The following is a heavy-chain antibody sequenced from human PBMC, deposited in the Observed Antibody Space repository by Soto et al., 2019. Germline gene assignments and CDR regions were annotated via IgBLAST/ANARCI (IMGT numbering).Heavy chain of an antibody. Sequence: ESLKISCKGSGYSFTSYWIGWVRQMPGKGLEWMGIIYPGDSDTRYSQSFQGQVTISADKSISTAYLQWSSLKASDTAMYYCASASRQQLGYYGMDVWGQGTTVTVSS. CDR3: ASASRQQLGYYGMDV. CDR2: IYPGDSDT. D-gene: IGHD6-13*01. V-gene: IGHV5-51*01. CDR1: GYSFTSYW. J-gene: IGHJ6*02.